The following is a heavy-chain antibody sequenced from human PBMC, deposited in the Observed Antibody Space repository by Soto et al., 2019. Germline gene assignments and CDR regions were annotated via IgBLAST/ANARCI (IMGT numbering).Heavy chain of an antibody. CDR1: GFTFSSYG. CDR3: AREGIPYSSIHPYGMDV. D-gene: IGHD6-13*01. V-gene: IGHV3-33*01. CDR2: IWYDGSNK. J-gene: IGHJ6*02. Sequence: PGGSLRLSCAASGFTFSSYGMHWVRQAPGKGLEWVAVIWYDGSNKYYADSVKGRFTISRDNSKNTLYLQMNSLRAEDTAVYYCAREGIPYSSIHPYGMDVWGQGTTVTVSS.